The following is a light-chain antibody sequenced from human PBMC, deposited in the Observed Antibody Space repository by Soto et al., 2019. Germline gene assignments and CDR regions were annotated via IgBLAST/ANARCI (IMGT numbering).Light chain of an antibody. CDR2: GAS. CDR3: QQYNNWPPYT. Sequence: EIVMTQSPATLSVSPGERATLSCRASQSVSSNLAWYQQKPRQAPRLLIYGASTSATGIPARFSGSGSGTEFTLTLSSLQSEDFSVYYCQQYNNWPPYTFGQGTKLEIK. V-gene: IGKV3-15*01. CDR1: QSVSSN. J-gene: IGKJ2*01.